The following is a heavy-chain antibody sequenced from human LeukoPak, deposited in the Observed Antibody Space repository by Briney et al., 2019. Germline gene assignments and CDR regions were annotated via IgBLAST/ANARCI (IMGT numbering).Heavy chain of an antibody. V-gene: IGHV3-30*18. CDR3: AKEVEYQLLQYYYYGMDV. J-gene: IGHJ6*04. D-gene: IGHD2-2*01. CDR2: ISYDGSNK. Sequence: GGSLRLSCAAPGFTFSSYGMHWVRQAPGKGLEWVAVISYDGSNKYYADSVKGRFTISRDNSKNTLYLQMNSLRAEDTAVYYCAKEVEYQLLQYYYYGMDVWGKGTTVTVSS. CDR1: GFTFSSYG.